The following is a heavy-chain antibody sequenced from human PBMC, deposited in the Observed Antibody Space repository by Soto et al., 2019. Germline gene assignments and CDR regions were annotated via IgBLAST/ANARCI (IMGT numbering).Heavy chain of an antibody. CDR1: GGSFSGYY. CDR2: INHSGST. Sequence: SETLSLTCAVYGGSFSGYYWSWIRQPPGKGLEWIGEINHSGSTNYNPSLKSRVTISVDTSKNQFSLKLSSVTAADTAVYYCARVNGYNWNYEPSIHFDYWGQGPLVTVYS. CDR3: ARVNGYNWNYEPSIHFDY. V-gene: IGHV4-34*01. D-gene: IGHD1-7*01. J-gene: IGHJ4*02.